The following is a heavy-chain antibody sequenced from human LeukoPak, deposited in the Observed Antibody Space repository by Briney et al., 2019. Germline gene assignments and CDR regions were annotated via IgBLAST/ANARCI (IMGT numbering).Heavy chain of an antibody. Sequence: PSETLSLTCAVYGGSFSGYYWSWIRQPPGKGLEWIGEINHSGSTNYNPSLKSRVTISVDTSKNQFSLKLNSATAADTAVYYCAREGWNYGLLDYWGQGTLVTVSS. CDR1: GGSFSGYY. D-gene: IGHD1-7*01. J-gene: IGHJ4*02. CDR2: INHSGST. V-gene: IGHV4-34*01. CDR3: AREGWNYGLLDY.